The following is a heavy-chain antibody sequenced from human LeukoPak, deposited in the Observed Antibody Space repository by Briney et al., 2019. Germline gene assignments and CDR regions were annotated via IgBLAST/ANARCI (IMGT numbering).Heavy chain of an antibody. CDR1: GFTFSSYE. J-gene: IGHJ5*02. V-gene: IGHV3-48*03. D-gene: IGHD6-13*01. Sequence: GESLRLSCAASGFTFSSYEMNWVRQAPGKGLEWVSYISSSGSTIYYADSVKGRFTISRDNAKNSLYLQMNSLRAEDTAVYYCARGGSSWPLNWFDPWGQGTLVTVSS. CDR2: ISSSGSTI. CDR3: ARGGSSWPLNWFDP.